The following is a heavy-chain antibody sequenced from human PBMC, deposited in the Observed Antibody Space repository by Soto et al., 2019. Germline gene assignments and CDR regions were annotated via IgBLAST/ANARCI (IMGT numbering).Heavy chain of an antibody. CDR1: GFTFSNYY. Sequence: PEVSLRLSCVASGFTFSNYYMSWIRQAPWKGLEWVSYISSTGRTIYYADSVKGRFTVSRDNAQNSLSLKLNSLRVEDTAVYYCARSYSSGWEFDYWGQGTQVTVSS. J-gene: IGHJ4*02. D-gene: IGHD6-19*01. CDR3: ARSYSSGWEFDY. CDR2: ISSTGRTI. V-gene: IGHV3-11*01.